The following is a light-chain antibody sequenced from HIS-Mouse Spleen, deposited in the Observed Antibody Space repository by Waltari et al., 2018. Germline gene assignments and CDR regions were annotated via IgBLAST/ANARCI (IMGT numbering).Light chain of an antibody. CDR3: SSYTSSSFNVV. CDR1: SSDVGGYNY. V-gene: IGLV2-14*03. Sequence: QSALTQPASVSGSPGQSITISCTGTSSDVGGYNYVSWYQQHPGKAPKLLIYAVSNRPSGVSNPFSGFKSGNTASLTVSGLQAEDEADYYCSSYTSSSFNVVFGGGTKLTVL. CDR2: AVS. J-gene: IGLJ2*01.